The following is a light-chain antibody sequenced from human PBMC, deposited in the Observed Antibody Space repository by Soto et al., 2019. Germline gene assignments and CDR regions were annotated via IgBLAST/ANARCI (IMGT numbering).Light chain of an antibody. Sequence: DIQMTQSPSTLSASVGDRVTITCRASQTIINWLDCYQQKPEKAPKLLIYKSSTLEGEVPSRFSCIGPETECTHTINSQQCEESATYYCKEYLTNWWTFAQGTNLDVK. CDR2: KSS. CDR1: QTIINW. V-gene: IGKV1-5*03. J-gene: IGKJ1*01. CDR3: KEYLTNWWT.